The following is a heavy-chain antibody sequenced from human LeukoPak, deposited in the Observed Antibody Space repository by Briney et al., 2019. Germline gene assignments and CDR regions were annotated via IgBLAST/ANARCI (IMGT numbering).Heavy chain of an antibody. Sequence: SETLSLTCAVYGGSFTTYYWNWIRQSPGKGLEWIGEINYTGTTNYNPSLKSPVTISVDTSKNQFSLKLSSVTAADTAVYYCASASGSTAPWFDPWGQGTLVTVSS. D-gene: IGHD2-15*01. CDR3: ASASGSTAPWFDP. V-gene: IGHV4-34*01. CDR2: INYTGTT. CDR1: GGSFTTYY. J-gene: IGHJ5*02.